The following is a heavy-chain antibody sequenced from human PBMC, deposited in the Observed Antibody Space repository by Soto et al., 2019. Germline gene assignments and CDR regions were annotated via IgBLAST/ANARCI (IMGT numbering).Heavy chain of an antibody. CDR3: AKGGAIVAAGTRVYLYNAMDV. D-gene: IGHD1-26*01. Sequence: QVQLVQSGTEVKRPGDSVKVSCKASGYTFTGYCAHWVREASGRGREGRGGKHPKSGDTYPAQRFQGRVTMNRDTSIGTAYMELRGLTSDDTAEYYCAKGGAIVAAGTRVYLYNAMDVWGQGTTVTVSS. CDR1: GYTFTGYC. CDR2: KHPKSGDT. V-gene: IGHV1-2*02. J-gene: IGHJ6*02.